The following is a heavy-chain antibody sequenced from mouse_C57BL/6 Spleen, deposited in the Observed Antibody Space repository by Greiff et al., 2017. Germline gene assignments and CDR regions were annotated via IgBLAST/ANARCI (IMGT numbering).Heavy chain of an antibody. J-gene: IGHJ3*01. CDR1: GFTFSDYG. Sequence: EVKLMESGGGLVKPGGSLKLSCAASGFTFSDYGMHWVRQAPEKGLEWVAYISSGSSTIYYADTVKGRFTISRDNAKNTLFLQMTSLRSEDTAMYYCARPESKWAFFAYWGQGTLVTVSA. V-gene: IGHV5-17*01. D-gene: IGHD1-3*01. CDR3: ARPESKWAFFAY. CDR2: ISSGSSTI.